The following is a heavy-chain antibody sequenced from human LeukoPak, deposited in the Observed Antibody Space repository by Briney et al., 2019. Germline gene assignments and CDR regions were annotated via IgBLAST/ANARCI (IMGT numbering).Heavy chain of an antibody. J-gene: IGHJ5*02. CDR1: GFTFSRHS. CDR3: AKDYEPLVGVHRWGDWFDP. D-gene: IGHD1-26*01. V-gene: IGHV3-23*01. Sequence: GGSLRLSCAASGFTFSRHSMNWVRQAPGKGLEWVSLISGTGGSTYYADSVKGRFTISRDNSKNTLYLQMNSRRAEDTAVYYCAKDYEPLVGVHRWGDWFDPWGQGTLVTVSS. CDR2: ISGTGGST.